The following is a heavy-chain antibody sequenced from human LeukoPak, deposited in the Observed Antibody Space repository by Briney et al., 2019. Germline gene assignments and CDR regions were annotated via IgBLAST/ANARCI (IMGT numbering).Heavy chain of an antibody. D-gene: IGHD3-3*01. CDR3: ASQNTIFGVVRFDP. Sequence: SVKVSCKASGGTFSSYTISWVRQAPGQGLEWMGRIIPILGIASYAQKFQGRVTITADKSTSTAYMELSSLRSEDTAVYYCASQNTIFGVVRFDPWGQGTLVTVSS. CDR1: GGTFSSYT. V-gene: IGHV1-69*02. CDR2: IIPILGIA. J-gene: IGHJ5*02.